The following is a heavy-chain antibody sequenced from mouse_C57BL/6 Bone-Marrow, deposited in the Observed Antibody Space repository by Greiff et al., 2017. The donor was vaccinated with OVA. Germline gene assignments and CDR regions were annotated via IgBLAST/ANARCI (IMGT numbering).Heavy chain of an antibody. V-gene: IGHV1-81*01. CDR1: GYTFTSYG. J-gene: IGHJ3*01. CDR2: IYPRSGNT. CDR3: ARDYHSPAWFAY. Sequence: QVQLQQSGAELARPGASVKLSCKASGYTFTSYGISWVKQRTGQGLEWIGEIYPRSGNTYYNEKFKGKATLTADKSSSTAYMELRSLTSEDSAVYFCARDYHSPAWFAYWGQGTLVTVSA. D-gene: IGHD5-5*01.